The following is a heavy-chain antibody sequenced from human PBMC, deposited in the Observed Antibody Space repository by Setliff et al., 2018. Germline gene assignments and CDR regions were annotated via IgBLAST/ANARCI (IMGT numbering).Heavy chain of an antibody. Sequence: SETLSLTCTVSGGSISSGSYYWSWIRQPAGKGLEWIGHIYTSGSTNYNPSLKSRVTISVDTSKNQFSLKLSSVTAADTAVYYCARDPRYSSSWYSFDIWGQGTMVTGSS. CDR2: IYTSGST. CDR3: ARDPRYSSSWYSFDI. D-gene: IGHD6-13*01. J-gene: IGHJ3*02. V-gene: IGHV4-61*09. CDR1: GGSISSGSYY.